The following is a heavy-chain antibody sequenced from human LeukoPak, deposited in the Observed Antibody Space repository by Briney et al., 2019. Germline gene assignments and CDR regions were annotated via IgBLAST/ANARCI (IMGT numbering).Heavy chain of an antibody. J-gene: IGHJ4*02. V-gene: IGHV3-74*01. CDR3: ARGGAGYSSGRFDY. D-gene: IGHD6-19*01. CDR1: GFTFSSYE. CDR2: INSDGSIT. Sequence: GGSLRLSCAASGFTFSSYEMNWVRQAPGKGLEWVSRINSDGSITNYADSVKGRFTISRDNAKNTLYLQMNSLRAEDTAVYYCARGGAGYSSGRFDYWGQGTLVTVSS.